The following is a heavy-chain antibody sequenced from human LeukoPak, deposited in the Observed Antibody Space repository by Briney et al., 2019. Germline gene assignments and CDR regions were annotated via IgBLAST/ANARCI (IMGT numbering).Heavy chain of an antibody. CDR2: IYYSGST. V-gene: IGHV4-30-4*08. CDR3: ARGKWVAAAGMLDY. D-gene: IGHD6-13*01. J-gene: IGHJ4*02. CDR1: GGSISSGDYY. Sequence: PSXTLSLTCTVSGGSISSGDYYWSWIRQPQGKGLEWIVYIYYSGSTYYNPSLNSRVTISVDTSKNQFSLKLSSVTAADTAVYYCARGKWVAAAGMLDYWGQGTLVTVSS.